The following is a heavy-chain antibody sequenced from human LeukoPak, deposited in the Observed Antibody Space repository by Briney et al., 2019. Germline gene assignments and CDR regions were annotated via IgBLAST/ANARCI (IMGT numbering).Heavy chain of an antibody. CDR1: GGSISSGGYY. Sequence: PSQTLSLTCTVSGGSISSGGYYWSWIRQHPGKGLEWIGYIYYSGSTYYNPSLKSRVTISVDTSKNQFSLKLSSVTAADTAVYYCNEGGSTNAFDIWGQGTMVTVSS. V-gene: IGHV4-31*08. J-gene: IGHJ3*02. CDR3: NEGGSTNAFDI. D-gene: IGHD1-1*01. CDR2: IYYSGST.